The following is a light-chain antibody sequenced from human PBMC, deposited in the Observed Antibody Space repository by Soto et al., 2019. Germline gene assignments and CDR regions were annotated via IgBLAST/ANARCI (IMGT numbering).Light chain of an antibody. Sequence: QSVLTQPPSASGSPGQSVTISCTGTSTDVGGYNYVSWYQQHPGKAPNVMIYEVTKRPSGVPDCFSCSKSGNTASLTVSGLQAEDEADYYCISYAGSSNLWVFGTGNKVTVL. CDR2: EVT. J-gene: IGLJ1*01. V-gene: IGLV2-8*01. CDR1: STDVGGYNY. CDR3: ISYAGSSNLWV.